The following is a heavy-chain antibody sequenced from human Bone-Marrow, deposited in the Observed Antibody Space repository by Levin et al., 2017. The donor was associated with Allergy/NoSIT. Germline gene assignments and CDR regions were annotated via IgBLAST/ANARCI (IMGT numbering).Heavy chain of an antibody. Sequence: GGSLRLSCSASGFTFGDYAVSWVRQAPGKGLEWVGFIRSKAYSGTTEYTASVKGRFTISRDDSKSIAYLQMNSLKTEDTAVYYCTSPTSSSSSSRSLYNYGVDVWGQGTTVTVSS. CDR2: IRSKAYSGTT. V-gene: IGHV3-49*04. D-gene: IGHD6-6*01. CDR3: TSPTSSSSSSRSLYNYGVDV. J-gene: IGHJ6*02. CDR1: GFTFGDYA.